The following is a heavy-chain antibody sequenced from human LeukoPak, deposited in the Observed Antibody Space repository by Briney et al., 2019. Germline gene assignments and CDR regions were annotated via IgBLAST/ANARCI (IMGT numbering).Heavy chain of an antibody. J-gene: IGHJ4*02. CDR3: ATSAAGPSYFDY. Sequence: PGGSLRLSCAASGLTFSNAWMSWVRQAPGKGLEWVGRIKSKTDGGTTDYAAPVKGRFTISRDDSKNTLYLQMNSLKTEDTAVYYCATSAAGPSYFDYWGQGTLVTVSS. D-gene: IGHD6-13*01. V-gene: IGHV3-15*01. CDR1: GLTFSNAW. CDR2: IKSKTDGGTT.